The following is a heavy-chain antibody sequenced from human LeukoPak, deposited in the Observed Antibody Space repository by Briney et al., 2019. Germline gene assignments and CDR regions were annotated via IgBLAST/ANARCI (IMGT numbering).Heavy chain of an antibody. Sequence: GGSLRLSCAASGFTFSSYAMHWVRQAPGKGLEWVAFIRYAGSNKYYADSVKGRFTISRDNSKNTLYLQINSLRAEDTAVYYCAKKWSGVYDSSGINDAFDIWGQGTMVTVSS. V-gene: IGHV3-30*02. CDR2: IRYAGSNK. CDR1: GFTFSSYA. CDR3: AKKWSGVYDSSGINDAFDI. J-gene: IGHJ3*02. D-gene: IGHD3-22*01.